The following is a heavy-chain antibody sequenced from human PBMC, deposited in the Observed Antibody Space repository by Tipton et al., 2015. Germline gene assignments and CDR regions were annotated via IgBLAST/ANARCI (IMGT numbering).Heavy chain of an antibody. CDR1: DGSISSSSYY. CDR2: IYYSGTT. Sequence: TLSLTCTVSDGSISSSSYYWGWIRQPPGKGLEWIASIYYSGTTYYSPSFKSRVTVSVDRPKNQFSLNLTSATATDTAVYFCAKHRDRRRDDGMDVWGQGTTVTVSS. CDR3: AKHRDRRRDDGMDV. J-gene: IGHJ6*02. V-gene: IGHV4-39*01. D-gene: IGHD1-1*01.